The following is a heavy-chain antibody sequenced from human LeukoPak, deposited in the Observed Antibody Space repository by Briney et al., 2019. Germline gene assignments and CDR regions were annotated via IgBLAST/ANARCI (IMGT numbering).Heavy chain of an antibody. V-gene: IGHV3-30-3*01. CDR3: AKTYYDIWSGSSANFDS. J-gene: IGHJ4*02. D-gene: IGHD3-3*01. Sequence: GGSLRLSCAASGFTFSSYAMHWVRQAPGKGLEWVAVISYDGSNKYYADSVKGRFTISRDNSKNTLYLQMNSLRADDTAVYYCAKTYYDIWSGSSANFDSWGQGTLVTVSS. CDR2: ISYDGSNK. CDR1: GFTFSSYA.